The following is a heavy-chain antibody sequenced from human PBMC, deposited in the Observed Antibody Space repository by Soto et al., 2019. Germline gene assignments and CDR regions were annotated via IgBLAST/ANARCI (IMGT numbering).Heavy chain of an antibody. CDR2: IIPLFGTT. CDR1: GGTFSTYP. CDR3: ARGATHGSSWYFWFDP. D-gene: IGHD6-13*01. V-gene: IGHV1-69*01. Sequence: QVQLVQSGAEVMMPGSSVKVSCKASGGTFSTYPINWVRQAPGQGLEGMGGIIPLFGTTNYAQKFKGRVTITADESTSTAYMELSSLRAEDAAVYYCARGATHGSSWYFWFDPWGQGTLVTVSS. J-gene: IGHJ5*02.